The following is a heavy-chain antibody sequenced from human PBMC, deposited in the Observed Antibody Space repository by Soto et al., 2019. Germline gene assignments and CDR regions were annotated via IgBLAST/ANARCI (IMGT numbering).Heavy chain of an antibody. J-gene: IGHJ6*02. Sequence: GGSLRLSCAAPGFTFSSHTMNWVRQAPGKGLEWISFITSTSSTKNYADSVKGRFTISRDNANNSLYLQMNSLRDEDTAVYYCARRITMVRGPYYYYAMDVWGQGTTVTVS. V-gene: IGHV3-48*02. CDR2: ITSTSSTK. CDR3: ARRITMVRGPYYYYAMDV. D-gene: IGHD3-10*01. CDR1: GFTFSSHT.